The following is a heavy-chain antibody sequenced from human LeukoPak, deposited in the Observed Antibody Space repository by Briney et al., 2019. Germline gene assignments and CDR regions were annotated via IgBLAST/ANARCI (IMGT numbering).Heavy chain of an antibody. V-gene: IGHV4-39*07. D-gene: IGHD5-24*01. CDR3: ARDRLDGQGFYYGMDV. CDR1: GGSISSSSYY. Sequence: SETLSLTCTVSGGSISSSSYYWGWLRQPPGKGLEWIGSIYYSGSTYYNPSLKSRVTISVDTSKNQFSLKLSSVTAADTAVYYCARDRLDGQGFYYGMDVWGQGTTVTVSS. CDR2: IYYSGST. J-gene: IGHJ6*02.